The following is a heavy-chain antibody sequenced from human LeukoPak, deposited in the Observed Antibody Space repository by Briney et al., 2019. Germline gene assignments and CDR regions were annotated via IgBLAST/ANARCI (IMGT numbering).Heavy chain of an antibody. V-gene: IGHV4-59*01. CDR3: ARDNPANYFDP. Sequence: SETLSLTCSVSGASITTYYWSWIRQSPAKGLEWIGYIYYNGGTNYNPSLKSQVAISIDASKNQFSLRLTSVTAADTAVYYCARDNPANYFDPWGQGTLVTVSS. J-gene: IGHJ5*02. D-gene: IGHD4/OR15-4a*01. CDR1: GASITTYY. CDR2: IYYNGGT.